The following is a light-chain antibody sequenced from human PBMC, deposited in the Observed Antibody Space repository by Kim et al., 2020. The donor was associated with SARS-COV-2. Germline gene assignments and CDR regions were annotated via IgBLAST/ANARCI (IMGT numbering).Light chain of an antibody. CDR2: DAA. CDR3: QQYDAPPFT. J-gene: IGKJ5*01. CDR1: EDVSDY. Sequence: VGCRVTITWQASEDVSDYFNWYHQKPGEAPKVLSRDAANLESGVPSRFSRGGYGTEFSLTISSVQPEDMGTHYCQQYDAPPFTFGQGTRLEIK. V-gene: IGKV1-33*01.